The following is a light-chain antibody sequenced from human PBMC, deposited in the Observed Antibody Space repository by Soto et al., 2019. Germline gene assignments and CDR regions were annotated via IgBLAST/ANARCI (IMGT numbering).Light chain of an antibody. Sequence: QSALTQPASVSGSPGQSITISCTGTSRDIGGHDDVSWYQQHPGKVPKLLLYGVTDRPSGVSDRFSGSKSGNVASLTISGLQAEDEADYYCCSYTSDLTPYVFGTGTKLTVL. V-gene: IGLV2-14*03. CDR2: GVT. CDR3: CSYTSDLTPYV. J-gene: IGLJ1*01. CDR1: SRDIGGHDD.